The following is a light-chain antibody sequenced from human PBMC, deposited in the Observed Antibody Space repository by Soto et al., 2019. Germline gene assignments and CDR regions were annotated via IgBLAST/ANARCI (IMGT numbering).Light chain of an antibody. CDR3: QQCNSSRWT. CDR1: QSVSSK. Sequence: VMTQSPATLSVSPGEGATLTCRASQSVSSKLAWYQQKPGQAPRLLIYGASTRATGIPARFSGSGSGTEFTLIISSLQSEDSAIYYCQQCNSSRWTFGQGTKVDIK. CDR2: GAS. J-gene: IGKJ1*01. V-gene: IGKV3-15*01.